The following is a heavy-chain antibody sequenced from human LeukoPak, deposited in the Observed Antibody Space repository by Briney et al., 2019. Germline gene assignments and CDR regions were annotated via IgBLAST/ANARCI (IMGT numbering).Heavy chain of an antibody. Sequence: GGSLRLSCAASGFTFSSYAMSWVRQAPGKGLEWVSIISGSGGSTYYADSVKGRFTISRDNSKNTLYLQMNSLGAEDTAVYYCTKDQYYYDSSGYHADASDMWGQGTMVTVSS. CDR3: TKDQYYYDSSGYHADASDM. D-gene: IGHD3-22*01. CDR1: GFTFSSYA. CDR2: ISGSGGST. J-gene: IGHJ3*02. V-gene: IGHV3-23*01.